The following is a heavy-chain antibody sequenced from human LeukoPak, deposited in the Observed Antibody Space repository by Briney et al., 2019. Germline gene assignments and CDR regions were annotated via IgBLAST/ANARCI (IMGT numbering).Heavy chain of an antibody. CDR2: ISPTSGGT. D-gene: IGHD5-24*01. J-gene: IGHJ3*02. CDR3: ARYGFSGVWQGGWHAFDI. Sequence: ASVKVSCKASGYTFTSYYVHWVRQAPGQGLEWMGIISPTSGGTNYAQNFQGRVNMTSDMSTSTVYMELSSLRSEDTAVYYCARYGFSGVWQGGWHAFDIWGLGTMVTVSS. V-gene: IGHV1-46*01. CDR1: GYTFTSYY.